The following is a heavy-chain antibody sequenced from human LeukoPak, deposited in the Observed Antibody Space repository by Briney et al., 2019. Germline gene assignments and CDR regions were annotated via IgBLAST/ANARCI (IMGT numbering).Heavy chain of an antibody. Sequence: PSETLSLTCSVSGDPMSRNVFVWGWIRQTPGKGLEYIGSIGYTGATHYNPSLKSRVTISIDTSKAQFYLKVTSVTAADTGVYFCARRLDDFVDGEGLHHWFDPWGQGTLVTVSS. J-gene: IGHJ5*02. D-gene: IGHD2-15*01. CDR1: GDPMSRNVFV. V-gene: IGHV4-39*01. CDR2: IGYTGAT. CDR3: ARRLDDFVDGEGLHHWFDP.